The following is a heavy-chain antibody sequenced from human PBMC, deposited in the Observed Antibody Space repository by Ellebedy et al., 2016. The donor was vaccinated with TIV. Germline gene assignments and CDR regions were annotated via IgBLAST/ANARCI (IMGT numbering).Heavy chain of an antibody. Sequence: GESLKISXAASGFTFSSYAMHWVRQAPGKGLEWVAVISYDGSNKYYADSVKGRFTISRDNSKNTLYLQMNSLRAEDTAVYYCARVSSWSRFDYWGQGTLVTVSS. CDR2: ISYDGSNK. V-gene: IGHV3-30-3*01. CDR3: ARVSSWSRFDY. CDR1: GFTFSSYA. D-gene: IGHD6-13*01. J-gene: IGHJ4*02.